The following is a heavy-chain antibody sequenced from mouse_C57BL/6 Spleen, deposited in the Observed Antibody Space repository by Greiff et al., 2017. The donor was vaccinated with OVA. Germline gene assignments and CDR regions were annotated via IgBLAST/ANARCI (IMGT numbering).Heavy chain of an antibody. CDR2: ISDGGSYT. Sequence: DVMLVESGGGLVKPGGSLKLSCAASGFTFSSYAMSWVRQTPEKRLEWVATISDGGSYTYYPDNVKGRFTISRDNAKNNLYLQMSHLKSEDTAMYYCARASTTVARGFAYWGKGTLVTVSA. CDR3: ARASTTVARGFAY. V-gene: IGHV5-4*03. CDR1: GFTFSSYA. D-gene: IGHD1-1*01. J-gene: IGHJ3*01.